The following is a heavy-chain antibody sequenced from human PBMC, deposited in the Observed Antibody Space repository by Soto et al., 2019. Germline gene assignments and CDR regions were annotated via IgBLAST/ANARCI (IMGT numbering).Heavy chain of an antibody. V-gene: IGHV3-13*01. D-gene: IGHD2-15*01. CDR3: ARAGQGASCSGGSCYLGASDI. CDR2: IGTAGDT. Sequence: EVQLVESGGGLVQPGGSLRLSCEASGFNFSSYDMHWVRQATGKGLEWVSVIGTAGDTFYTGSVKGRFTTSRENGKNSLYLQMNSLRAGDTAVYYCARAGQGASCSGGSCYLGASDIWGQGTMVTVSS. J-gene: IGHJ3*02. CDR1: GFNFSSYD.